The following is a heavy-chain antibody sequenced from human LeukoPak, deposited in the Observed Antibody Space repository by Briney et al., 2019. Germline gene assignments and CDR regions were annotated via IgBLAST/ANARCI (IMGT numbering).Heavy chain of an antibody. Sequence: SETLSLTCTVSGGSINSYYWSWIRQPPGEGLEGVGQIYYRGTTNYNPSLKSRVTISIDTSKNQFSLKLNSVTAADTAVYYCAAESERWLLRSWGQGTLVTVSS. D-gene: IGHD1-26*01. J-gene: IGHJ4*02. CDR1: GGSINSYY. CDR2: IYYRGTT. CDR3: AAESERWLLRS. V-gene: IGHV4-59*03.